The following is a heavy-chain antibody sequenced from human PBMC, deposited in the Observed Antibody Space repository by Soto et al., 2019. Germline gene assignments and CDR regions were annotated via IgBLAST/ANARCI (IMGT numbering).Heavy chain of an antibody. CDR1: GGSISSGGYY. Sequence: QVQLQESGPGLVKPSQTLSLTCTVSGGSISSGGYYWSWIRQHPGKGLEWIGYIYYSGSTYYNPSLKSRVTISVDTSKNQFPLKRSSVTAADTAVYYCARVRYCSGGSCYPRFDPWGQGTLVTVSS. D-gene: IGHD2-15*01. CDR2: IYYSGST. J-gene: IGHJ5*02. V-gene: IGHV4-31*03. CDR3: ARVRYCSGGSCYPRFDP.